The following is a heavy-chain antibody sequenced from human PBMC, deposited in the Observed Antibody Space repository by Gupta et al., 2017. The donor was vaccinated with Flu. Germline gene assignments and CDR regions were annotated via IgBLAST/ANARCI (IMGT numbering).Heavy chain of an antibody. CDR2: ISSSSSYI. J-gene: IGHJ4*02. CDR3: AKSMSTITSNFDY. Sequence: EVQRVESGGGLVKPGGSLRLSSASSGVHSSSYRLHWARQAPGKGLEWVPSISSSSSYIYYEDSVKGRFTISRDNAKNSLYLQMNSLRAEDTAVYYCAKSMSTITSNFDYWGQGTLVTVSS. D-gene: IGHD5-12*01. V-gene: IGHV3-21*01. CDR1: GVHSSSYR.